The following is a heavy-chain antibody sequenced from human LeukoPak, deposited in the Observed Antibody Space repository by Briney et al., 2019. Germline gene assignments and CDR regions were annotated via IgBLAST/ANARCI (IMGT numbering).Heavy chain of an antibody. CDR1: GFTFSSYW. J-gene: IGHJ4*02. Sequence: GGSLRLSCATSGFTFSSYWMSWVRQAPGKGLEWVSSISSSSSYIYYADSVKGRFTISRDNAKNSLYLQMNSLRAEDTAVYYCARDTPGIAADWGQGTLVTVSS. CDR2: ISSSSSYI. D-gene: IGHD6-13*01. CDR3: ARDTPGIAAD. V-gene: IGHV3-21*01.